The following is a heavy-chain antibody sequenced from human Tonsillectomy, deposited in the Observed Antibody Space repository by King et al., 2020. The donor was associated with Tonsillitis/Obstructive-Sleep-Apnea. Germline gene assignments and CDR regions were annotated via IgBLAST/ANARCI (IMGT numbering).Heavy chain of an antibody. CDR2: INPSDGST. J-gene: IGHJ4*02. CDR1: GYTFTSYY. V-gene: IGHV1-46*01. D-gene: IGHD4-23*01. Sequence: MQLVQSGAEVKKPGASVKVSCKASGYTFTSYYMHWVRQAPGQGLEWMGIINPSDGSTSYPQKFQGRVTMTRDTSTSTVYMELSSLRPEDTAVYYCARDVVMYGGNSEGFDYWGQGTLVTVSS. CDR3: ARDVVMYGGNSEGFDY.